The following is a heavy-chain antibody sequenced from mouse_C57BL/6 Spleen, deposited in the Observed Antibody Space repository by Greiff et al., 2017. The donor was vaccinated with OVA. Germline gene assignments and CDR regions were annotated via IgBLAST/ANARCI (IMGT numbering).Heavy chain of an antibody. Sequence: VQLQQSGAELVKPGASVKISCKASGYAFSSYWMNWVKQRPGKGLEWFGQIYSGDGDTNYIGKFKGKATLTADKSSSTAYMQLSSLTSEDSAVYFCARDSNFPFAYWGQGTLVTVSA. CDR3: ARDSNFPFAY. V-gene: IGHV1-80*01. J-gene: IGHJ3*01. CDR2: IYSGDGDT. CDR1: GYAFSSYW. D-gene: IGHD2-5*01.